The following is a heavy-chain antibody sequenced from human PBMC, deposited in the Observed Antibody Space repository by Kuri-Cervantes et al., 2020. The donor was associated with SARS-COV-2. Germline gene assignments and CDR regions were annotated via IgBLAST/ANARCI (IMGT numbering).Heavy chain of an antibody. CDR1: GYIFTNYA. J-gene: IGHJ5*02. CDR3: ARDMGEVRGIIGWFDP. V-gene: IGHV1-3*04. Sequence: ASVKVSCKASGYIFTNYAIHWVRQAPGQRLEWMGWINTDIGNTKYSQKFQGRVTINRDTSASTAYMELSSLRSEDTAIYYCARDMGEVRGIIGWFDPWGQGTLVTSPQ. D-gene: IGHD3-10*01. CDR2: INTDIGNT.